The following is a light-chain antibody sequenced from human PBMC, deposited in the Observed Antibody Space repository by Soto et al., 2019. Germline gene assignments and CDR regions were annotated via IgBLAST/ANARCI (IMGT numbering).Light chain of an antibody. V-gene: IGKV3-20*01. CDR3: QQYGSSPRT. CDR2: GAS. J-gene: IGKJ1*01. CDR1: QSVSSK. Sequence: EIEMTQSPATLSASPGEGATLSCRASQSVSSKLAWYQQKPGQAPRLLIYGASSRATGIPDRFSGSGSGTDFTLTISRLEPEDFAVYYCQQYGSSPRTFGQGTKVDIK.